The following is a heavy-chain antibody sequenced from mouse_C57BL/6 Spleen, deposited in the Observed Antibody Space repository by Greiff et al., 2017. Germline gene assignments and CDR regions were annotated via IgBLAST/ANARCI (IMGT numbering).Heavy chain of an antibody. D-gene: IGHD1-1*01. CDR2: IYPGDGDT. Sequence: QVQLQQSGPELVKPGASVKISCKASGYAFSSSWMNWVKQRPGKGLEWIGRIYPGDGDTNYNGKFKGKATLTADKSSSTAYMQLSSLTSEDSAVYFCARKGYYGSSLDVWGTGTTVTVSS. V-gene: IGHV1-82*01. CDR1: GYAFSSSW. J-gene: IGHJ1*03. CDR3: ARKGYYGSSLDV.